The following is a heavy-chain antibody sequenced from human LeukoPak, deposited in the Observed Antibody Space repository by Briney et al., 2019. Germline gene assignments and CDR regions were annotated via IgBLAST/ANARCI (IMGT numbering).Heavy chain of an antibody. V-gene: IGHV1-2*02. J-gene: IGHJ6*03. CDR2: INPNNGGT. CDR1: GYTFTGYY. D-gene: IGHD2-15*01. Sequence: ASVKVSCKPSGYTFTGYYIQWVRQAPRQGLEWMGWINPNNGGTNYAQKFQGRVTMTRDTSISTAYMELSMLRSDDTAVYYCARGVVAATFYYYMDVWGKGTTVTVSS. CDR3: ARGVVAATFYYYMDV.